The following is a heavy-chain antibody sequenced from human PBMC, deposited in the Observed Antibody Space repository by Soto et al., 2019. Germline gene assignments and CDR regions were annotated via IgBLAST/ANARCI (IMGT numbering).Heavy chain of an antibody. CDR2: IIPIFGTA. D-gene: IGHD6-13*01. V-gene: IGHV1-69*01. CDR3: ARYKGAAAGTAYYYYGMDV. CDR1: GGTFSSYA. Sequence: QVQLVQSGAEVKKPGSSVKVSCKASGGTFSSYAISWVRQAPGQGLEWMGGIIPIFGTANYAQKFQGRVTITGDESTSTAYMELSSLRSEDTAVYYCARYKGAAAGTAYYYYGMDVWGQGTTVTVSS. J-gene: IGHJ6*02.